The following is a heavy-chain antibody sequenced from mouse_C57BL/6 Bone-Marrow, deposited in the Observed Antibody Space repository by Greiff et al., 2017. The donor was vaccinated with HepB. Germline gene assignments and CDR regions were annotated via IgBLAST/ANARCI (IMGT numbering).Heavy chain of an antibody. Sequence: QVQLQQSGAELVRPGASVTLSCKASGYTFTDYEMHWVKQTPVHGLEWIGAIDPETGGTAYNQKFKGKAILTADKSSSTAYMELRSLTSEDSAVYYCTRGLLPSYYALDYWGQGTSVTVSS. CDR3: TRGLLPSYYALDY. J-gene: IGHJ4*01. D-gene: IGHD2-3*01. V-gene: IGHV1-15*01. CDR2: IDPETGGT. CDR1: GYTFTDYE.